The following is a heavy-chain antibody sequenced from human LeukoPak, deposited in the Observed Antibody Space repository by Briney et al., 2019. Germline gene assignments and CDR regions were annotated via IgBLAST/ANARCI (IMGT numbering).Heavy chain of an antibody. D-gene: IGHD3-10*01. J-gene: IGHJ4*02. V-gene: IGHV4-61*01. CDR3: ARADMVRGVIHDY. CDR2: IYYSGST. Sequence: SETLSLTCAVSGYSISSGYYWGWIRQPPGKGLEWIGYIYYSGSTNYNPSLKSRVTISVDTSKNQFSLKLSSVTAADTAVYYCARADMVRGVIHDYWGQGTLVTVSS. CDR1: GYSISSGYY.